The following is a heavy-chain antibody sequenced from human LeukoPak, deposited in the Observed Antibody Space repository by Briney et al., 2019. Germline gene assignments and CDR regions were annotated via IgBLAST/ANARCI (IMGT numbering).Heavy chain of an antibody. V-gene: IGHV4-59*04. CDR3: ARRLRFCDNSRCSRIGYYLDS. J-gene: IGHJ4*02. CDR1: CGSISSYY. D-gene: IGHD3-3*01. Sequence: SETLSLTCTVSCGSISSYYWSWIRQPPGKGLEWIGDVHFSGITYYNPSLRSRVSISVDTSKNHFSLKLNSVTVADTAVYYCARRLRFCDNSRCSRIGYYLDSWGQGTLVIASS. CDR2: VHFSGIT.